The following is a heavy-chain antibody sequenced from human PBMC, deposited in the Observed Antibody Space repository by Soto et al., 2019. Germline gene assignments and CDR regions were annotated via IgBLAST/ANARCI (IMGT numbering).Heavy chain of an antibody. CDR3: ARRCITGTTNWFDP. D-gene: IGHD1-7*01. CDR2: IYYSGST. Sequence: SETLSLTCTVSGASINSGDYYWSWIRQPPGKGLEWIGHIYYSGSTYYNPSLKSRAGISVDSSKSQVSLKLSSVTAADTAVYYCARRCITGTTNWFDPWGQGTLVTVSS. CDR1: GASINSGDYY. J-gene: IGHJ5*02. V-gene: IGHV4-30-4*01.